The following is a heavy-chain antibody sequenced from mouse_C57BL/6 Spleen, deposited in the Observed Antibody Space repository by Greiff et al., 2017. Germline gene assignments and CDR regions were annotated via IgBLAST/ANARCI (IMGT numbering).Heavy chain of an antibody. CDR2: INPNNGGT. J-gene: IGHJ2*01. D-gene: IGHD2-3*01. CDR1: GYTFTDYN. V-gene: IGHV1-22*01. Sequence: EVQLQQSGPELVKPGASVKMSCKASGYTFTDYNMHWVKQSHGKSLEWIGYINPNNGGTSYNQKFKGKATLTVNKSSSTAYMELRSLTSEDSAVYYCARGGGRWYYFDYWGQGTTLTVSS. CDR3: ARGGGRWYYFDY.